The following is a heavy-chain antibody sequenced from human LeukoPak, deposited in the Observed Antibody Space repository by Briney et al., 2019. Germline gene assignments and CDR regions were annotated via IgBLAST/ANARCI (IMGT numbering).Heavy chain of an antibody. V-gene: IGHV1-2*02. D-gene: IGHD6-6*01. CDR1: GYTFTASY. Sequence: ASVKVSCKASGYTFTASYMHWVRQAPGQGLEWMGWINPNSGGTNYAQKFQGRVTMTRDTSISTAYMELSRLRSDDTAVYYCARLDSSSSYYYYYYGMDVWGQGTTVTVSS. CDR2: INPNSGGT. J-gene: IGHJ6*02. CDR3: ARLDSSSSYYYYYYGMDV.